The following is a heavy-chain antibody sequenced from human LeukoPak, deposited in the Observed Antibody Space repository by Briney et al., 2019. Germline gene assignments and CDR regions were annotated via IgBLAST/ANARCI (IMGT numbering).Heavy chain of an antibody. CDR2: ISSSGSTI. CDR1: GFTFSSYE. Sequence: GGSLRLSCAASGFTFSSYEMNWVRQAPGKGLEWVSYISSSGSTIYYADSVKGRFTISRDNAKNSLYLQMNSLRAEDTALYYCAKKSLSAGVFDYWGQGTLVTVSS. J-gene: IGHJ4*02. CDR3: AKKSLSAGVFDY. D-gene: IGHD3-10*01. V-gene: IGHV3-48*03.